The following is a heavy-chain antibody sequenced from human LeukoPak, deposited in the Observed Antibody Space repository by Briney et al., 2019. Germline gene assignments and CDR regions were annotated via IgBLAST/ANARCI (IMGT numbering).Heavy chain of an antibody. CDR3: AKDPPTVVSNAFHI. CDR1: GFTFSTYV. V-gene: IGHV3-23*01. J-gene: IGHJ3*02. CDR2: ISGSGGTT. Sequence: TGGSLRLSCAASGFTFSTYVMNWVRQAPGKGLEWVSSISGSGGTTYYADSVKGRFTISRGNSKNTLYLQMNSLRGDDTAVYSCAKDPPTVVSNAFHIWGQGTMVTVS. D-gene: IGHD4-11*01.